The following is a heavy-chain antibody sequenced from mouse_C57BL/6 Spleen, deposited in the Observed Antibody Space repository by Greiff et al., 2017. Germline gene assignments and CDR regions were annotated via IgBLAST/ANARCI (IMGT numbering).Heavy chain of an antibody. CDR1: GFTFSSYA. D-gene: IGHD2-3*01. Sequence: EVKVVESGEGLVKPGGSLKLSCAASGFTFSSYAMSWVRQTPEKRLEWVAYISSGGDYIYYADTVKGRFTISRDNARNTLYLQMSSLKSEDTAMYYCTRDEVYDGYSWFAYWGQGTTLTVSS. J-gene: IGHJ2*01. CDR2: ISSGGDYI. CDR3: TRDEVYDGYSWFAY. V-gene: IGHV5-9-1*02.